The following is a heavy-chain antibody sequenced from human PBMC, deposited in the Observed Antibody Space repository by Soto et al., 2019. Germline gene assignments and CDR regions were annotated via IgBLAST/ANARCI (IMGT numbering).Heavy chain of an antibody. CDR1: GGSITLYY. CDR3: ARSTGYGDPYFDY. J-gene: IGHJ4*02. D-gene: IGHD4-17*01. Sequence: PSETLSLTCTVSGGSITLYYWNWIRRSPGKGLEWIGYMYSSGSTNYRSSLKSRVTISGDTSKNQFSLRLRSVTAADTAVYFCARSTGYGDPYFDYWGQGALVTVS. CDR2: MYSSGST. V-gene: IGHV4-59*01.